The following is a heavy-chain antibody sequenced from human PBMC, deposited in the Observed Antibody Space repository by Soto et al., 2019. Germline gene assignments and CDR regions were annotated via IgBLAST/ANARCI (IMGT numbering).Heavy chain of an antibody. CDR3: ARVRYDRSGFDH. Sequence: QVQLQESGPGLVRPSGALSVTCAVSGDSISRSHWWSWVRQSPGKGLEWIGEISHSGITNYNPSLTSRVTISGDKSKNQLSLKLTSVTAADTAVYYCARVRYDRSGFDHWGQGTVVSVSS. J-gene: IGHJ4*02. V-gene: IGHV4-4*02. CDR1: GDSISRSHW. CDR2: ISHSGIT. D-gene: IGHD3-22*01.